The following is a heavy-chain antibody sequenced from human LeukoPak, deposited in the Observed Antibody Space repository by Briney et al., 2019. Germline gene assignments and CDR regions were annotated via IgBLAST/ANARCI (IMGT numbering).Heavy chain of an antibody. J-gene: IGHJ6*03. CDR2: MNPNSGNT. D-gene: IGHD1-26*01. CDR3: ARVVGATRYYYYYMAV. CDR1: GYTFTSYD. V-gene: IGHV1-8*03. Sequence: ASVKVSCKASGYTFTSYDINWVRQATGQGLEWMGWMNPNSGNTGYAQKFQGRVTITRNTSISTAYMELSSLRSEDTAVYYCARVVGATRYYYYYMAVWGKGTTVTVSS.